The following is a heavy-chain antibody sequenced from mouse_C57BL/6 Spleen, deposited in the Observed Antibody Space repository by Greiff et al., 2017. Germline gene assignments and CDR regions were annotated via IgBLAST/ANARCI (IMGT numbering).Heavy chain of an antibody. CDR1: GYAFSSYW. D-gene: IGHD4-1*01. J-gene: IGHJ2*01. V-gene: IGHV1-80*01. CDR2: IYPGDGDT. CDR3: AREANWDGGFDY. Sequence: QVQLKQSGAELVKPGASVKISCKASGYAFSSYWMNWVKQRPGKGLEWIGQIYPGDGDTNYNGKFKGKATLTADKSSSTAYMQLSSLTSEDSAVYFCAREANWDGGFDYWGQGTTLTVSS.